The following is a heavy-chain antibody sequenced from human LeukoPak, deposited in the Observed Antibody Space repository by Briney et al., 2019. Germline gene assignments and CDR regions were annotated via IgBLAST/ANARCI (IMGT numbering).Heavy chain of an antibody. CDR1: GYTLTELS. CDR3: ATRGDCSSTSCLLRFDY. V-gene: IGHV1-24*01. J-gene: IGHJ4*02. D-gene: IGHD2-2*01. CDR2: FDPEDGET. Sequence: ASVKVSCKVSGYTLTELSMHWVRQAPGKGLEWMGGFDPEDGETIYAQKFQGRVTMTEDTSTDTAYMELSSLRSEDTAVYYCATRGDCSSTSCLLRFDYWGQGTLVTVSS.